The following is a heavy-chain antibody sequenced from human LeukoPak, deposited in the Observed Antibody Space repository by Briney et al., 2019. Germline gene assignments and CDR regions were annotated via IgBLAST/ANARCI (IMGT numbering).Heavy chain of an antibody. Sequence: PSETLSLTCAVSGGPFSSYFWSWIRQSSGKGLEWIGEIHNSGTTNYNPSLNSRVTISEDTSKNQFYLNLSSVTAADTAVYYCARRYYYNLGSFPFDFWGQGVLVTVSA. J-gene: IGHJ4*02. CDR3: ARRYYYNLGSFPFDF. V-gene: IGHV4-34*01. D-gene: IGHD3-10*01. CDR1: GGPFSSYF. CDR2: IHNSGTT.